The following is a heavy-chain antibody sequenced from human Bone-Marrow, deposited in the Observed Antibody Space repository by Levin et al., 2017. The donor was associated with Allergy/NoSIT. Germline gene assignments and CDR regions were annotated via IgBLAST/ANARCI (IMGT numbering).Heavy chain of an antibody. CDR1: GFTFSSYG. CDR3: ARGSHDYSIEDAFDI. D-gene: IGHD4-11*01. J-gene: IGHJ3*02. V-gene: IGHV3-33*01. CDR2: IWYDGSNK. Sequence: GESLKISCAASGFTFSSYGMHWVRQAPGKGLEWVAVIWYDGSNKYYADSVKGRFTISRDNSKNTLYLQMNSLRAEDTAVYYCARGSHDYSIEDAFDIWGQGTMVTVSS.